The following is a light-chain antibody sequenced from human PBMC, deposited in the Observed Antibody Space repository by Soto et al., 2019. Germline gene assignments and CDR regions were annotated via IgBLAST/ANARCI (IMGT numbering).Light chain of an antibody. Sequence: EIVLTQSPGTLSLSPGERATLSCRASQRVSSNYLASYRRKPGQAPRLLIFGPSNRATDIPGRFSGSGSGTDFTLTITRLEPEDFAVYYCQQYGSSPPTFGPGTRVEIK. V-gene: IGKV3-20*01. CDR3: QQYGSSPPT. CDR1: QRVSSNY. J-gene: IGKJ1*01. CDR2: GPS.